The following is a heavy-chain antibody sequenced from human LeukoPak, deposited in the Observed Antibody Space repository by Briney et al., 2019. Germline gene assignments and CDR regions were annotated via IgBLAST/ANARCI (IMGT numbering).Heavy chain of an antibody. D-gene: IGHD6-6*01. J-gene: IGHJ6*03. CDR3: ATPPIAAPTSRYYYHYYYMDV. Sequence: PGRSLRLSCAASGFTFSSYAMSWVRQAPGRGLEWVSAISGSGGSTYYADSVEGRLNISRDNTNNTPYLQKNSLRAEDNAVYYYATPPIAAPTSRYYYHYYYMDVWGKGTTVTVSS. V-gene: IGHV3-23*01. CDR2: ISGSGGST. CDR1: GFTFSSYA.